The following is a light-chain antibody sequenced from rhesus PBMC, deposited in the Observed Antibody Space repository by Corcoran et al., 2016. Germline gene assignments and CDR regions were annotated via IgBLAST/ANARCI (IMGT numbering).Light chain of an antibody. Sequence: QVILTQSPATLSLSPGERATLSFRASQSVSDYLAWYQQKPGQAPRLLIYGASSRATGVPDRFSGSGSGTDFTLTISSLEPEDVGVYHCYQHTSGYSFGLGTKVEIK. V-gene: IGKV3-10*01. CDR3: YQHTSGYS. CDR2: GAS. CDR1: QSVSDY. J-gene: IGKJ2*01.